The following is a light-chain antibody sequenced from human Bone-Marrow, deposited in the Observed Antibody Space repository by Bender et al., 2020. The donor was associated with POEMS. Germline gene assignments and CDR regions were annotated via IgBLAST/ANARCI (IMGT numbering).Light chain of an antibody. CDR1: SGDIGNYVL. CDR2: EGT. V-gene: IGLV2-23*01. J-gene: IGLJ3*02. CDR3: CSFADRVVV. Sequence: QSALAQPASVSGSPGQSITISCTGSSGDIGNYVLVSWYQHHPGQAPKLMIYEGTKRPSGVSDRFSGSKSANTASLTISGLQAEDEADYYCCSFADRVVVFGGGTKLTVL.